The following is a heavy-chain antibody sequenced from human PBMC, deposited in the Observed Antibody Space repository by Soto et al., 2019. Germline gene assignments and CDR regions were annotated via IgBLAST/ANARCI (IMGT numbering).Heavy chain of an antibody. CDR1: GYSISSGYY. Sequence: PSETLSLTCAVSGYSISSGYYWCWIRQPPGKGLESIGSIYHSGITYYNPSLKSRVTISVDKYKNQFSLKLSSVTAADTAVYYCERSYSSSFFDYWGQGNLATVS. CDR3: ERSYSSSFFDY. D-gene: IGHD6-13*01. CDR2: IYHSGIT. J-gene: IGHJ4*02. V-gene: IGHV4-38-2*01.